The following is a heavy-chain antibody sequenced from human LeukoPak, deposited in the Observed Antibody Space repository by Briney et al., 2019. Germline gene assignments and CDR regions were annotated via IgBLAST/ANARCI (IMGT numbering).Heavy chain of an antibody. J-gene: IGHJ4*02. CDR2: ISGSGGST. CDR1: GFTFSSYA. V-gene: IGHV3-23*01. D-gene: IGHD3-22*01. Sequence: GGSLRLSCAASGFTFSSYAMSWVRQAPGKGLEWVSAISGSGGSTYYADSVKGRFTISRDNSKNTLYLQMNSLRAEDTAVYYCARGTTMIVVILSFGYWGQGTLVTVSS. CDR3: ARGTTMIVVILSFGY.